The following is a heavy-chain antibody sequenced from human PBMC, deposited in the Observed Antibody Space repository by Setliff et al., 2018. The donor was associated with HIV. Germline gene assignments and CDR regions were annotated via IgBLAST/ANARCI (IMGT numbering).Heavy chain of an antibody. CDR2: IYTTGST. D-gene: IGHD6-13*01. J-gene: IGHJ4*02. V-gene: IGHV4-61*02. CDR1: VGSITSSSFY. Sequence: SETLSLPCSVSVGSITSSSFYWSWIRQPAGKGLEWIGRIYTTGSTNYNSSLKSRLALSVDVSKNQFSLKLSSVTAADTAVYYCARGGTAAAGYFDNWGQGTQVTVSS. CDR3: ARGGTAAAGYFDN.